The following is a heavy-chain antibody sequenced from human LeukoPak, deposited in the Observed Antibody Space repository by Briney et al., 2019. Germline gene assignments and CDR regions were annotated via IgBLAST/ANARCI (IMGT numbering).Heavy chain of an antibody. CDR3: AKEYAIFGVVMNAFDI. CDR2: ISGSGGST. CDR1: GFTFSSYA. V-gene: IGHV3-23*01. D-gene: IGHD3-3*01. Sequence: GSLRLSCAASGFTFSSYAMSWVRQAPGMGLEWVSAISGSGGSTYYADSVKGRFTISRDNSKNTLYLQMNSLRAEDTAVYYCAKEYAIFGVVMNAFDIWGQGTMVTVSS. J-gene: IGHJ3*02.